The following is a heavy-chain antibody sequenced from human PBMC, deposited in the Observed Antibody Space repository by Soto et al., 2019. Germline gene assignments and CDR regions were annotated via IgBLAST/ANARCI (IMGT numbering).Heavy chain of an antibody. D-gene: IGHD3-10*01. CDR2: INPILSMS. CDR3: ASSYGSGYRAFDY. V-gene: IGHV1-69*02. J-gene: IGHJ4*02. Sequence: QVQLVQSGAEVKKPGSSVRVSCKASGDTFTFYSINWVRQAPGLGLEWMGRINPILSMSNYAQRFQGRFTMTADKSTSTAYMELRSLRSEDTAMYYCASSYGSGYRAFDYWGQGALVTVSS. CDR1: GDTFTFYS.